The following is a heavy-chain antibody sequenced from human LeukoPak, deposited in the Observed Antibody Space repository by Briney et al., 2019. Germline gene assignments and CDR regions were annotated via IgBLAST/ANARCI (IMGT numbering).Heavy chain of an antibody. J-gene: IGHJ5*02. CDR3: ARDFRDYYGSRFDP. CDR2: IFYSGST. V-gene: IGHV4-59*01. D-gene: IGHD3-10*01. CDR1: GGSISSYY. Sequence: SETLSLTCTVSGGSISSYYWSWTRQPPGKGLEWVGYIFYSGSTNYNPSLKSRVTISVDTSKNQFSLKLSSVTAADTAVYYCARDFRDYYGSRFDPWGQGTLVTVSS.